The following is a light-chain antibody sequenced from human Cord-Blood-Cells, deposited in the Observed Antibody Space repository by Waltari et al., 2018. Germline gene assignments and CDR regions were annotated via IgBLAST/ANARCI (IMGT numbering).Light chain of an antibody. CDR3: QQYYSTPYS. J-gene: IGKJ2*03. Sequence: DIVMTQSPDSLAVSLGERATINCKSSQSVLYSSNNKNYLAWYQQKPGQPPKLLIYWASTRESGVPDRFSGSGSGTDFTLTISSLQAEDGAVYYCQQYYSTPYSFGQGTKLEIQ. CDR2: WAS. CDR1: QSVLYSSNNKNY. V-gene: IGKV4-1*01.